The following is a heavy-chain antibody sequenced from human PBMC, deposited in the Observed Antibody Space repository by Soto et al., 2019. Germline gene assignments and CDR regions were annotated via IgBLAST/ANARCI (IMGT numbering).Heavy chain of an antibody. CDR2: IYYSGST. CDR1: GGSISSSSYY. D-gene: IGHD3-16*02. J-gene: IGHJ2*01. CDR3: ASGTYVWGSYPNWYLDL. Sequence: SETLSLTCTVSGGSISSSSYYWGWIRQPPGKGLEWIGSIYYSGSTYYNPSLKSRVTISVDTSKNQFSLKLSSVATADTAVYYCASGTYVWGSYPNWYLDLWGRGTLVTVSS. V-gene: IGHV4-39*01.